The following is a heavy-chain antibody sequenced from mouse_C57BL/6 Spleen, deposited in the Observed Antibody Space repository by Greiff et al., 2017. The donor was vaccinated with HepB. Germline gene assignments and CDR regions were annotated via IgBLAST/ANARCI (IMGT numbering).Heavy chain of an antibody. J-gene: IGHJ2*01. CDR3: ARTPRQLRLDY. Sequence: QVQLQQPGAELVMPGASVKLSCKASGYTFTSYWMHWVKQRPGQGLEWIGEIDPSDSYTNYNQKFKGKSTLTVDKSSSTAYMQLSSLTSEDSAVYYCARTPRQLRLDYWGQGTTLTVSS. CDR1: GYTFTSYW. CDR2: IDPSDSYT. D-gene: IGHD3-2*02. V-gene: IGHV1-69*01.